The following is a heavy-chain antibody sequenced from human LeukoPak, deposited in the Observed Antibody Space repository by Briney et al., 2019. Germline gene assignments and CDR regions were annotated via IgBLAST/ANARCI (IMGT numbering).Heavy chain of an antibody. CDR1: GGSINGYY. V-gene: IGHV4-4*07. CDR3: ARERGNLRGDAFDI. CDR2: IYSTGNT. Sequence: SETLSLTCTVSGGSINGYYWTWIRQPAGRGLEWIGRIYSTGNTNYNPSLESRVTMSIDTSKNQFSLKLTSVTAADTAVYYCARERGNLRGDAFDIWGQGTMVTVSS. D-gene: IGHD1-26*01. J-gene: IGHJ3*02.